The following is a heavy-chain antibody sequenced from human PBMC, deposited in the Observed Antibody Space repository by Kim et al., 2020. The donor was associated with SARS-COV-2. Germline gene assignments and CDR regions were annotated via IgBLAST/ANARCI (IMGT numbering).Heavy chain of an antibody. V-gene: IGHV3-48*03. Sequence: YADSVRGRFNIPRDNAKNSLFLQMNSLRAEDTAVYYCVRDHNWAFDFWGQGHLVTVSS. D-gene: IGHD1-1*01. J-gene: IGHJ4*02. CDR3: VRDHNWAFDF.